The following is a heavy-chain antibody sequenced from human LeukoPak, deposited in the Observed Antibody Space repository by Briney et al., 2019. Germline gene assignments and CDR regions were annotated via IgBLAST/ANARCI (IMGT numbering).Heavy chain of an antibody. J-gene: IGHJ5*02. CDR2: IIPIFGTA. CDR1: GGTSSSYA. V-gene: IGHV1-69*13. CDR3: ARDPGASVVAATHWFDP. D-gene: IGHD2-15*01. Sequence: ASVKVSCKASGGTSSSYAISWVRQAPGQGLEWMGGIIPIFGTANYAQKFQGRVTITADESTSTAYMELSSLRSEDTAVYYCARDPGASVVAATHWFDPWGQGTLVTVSS.